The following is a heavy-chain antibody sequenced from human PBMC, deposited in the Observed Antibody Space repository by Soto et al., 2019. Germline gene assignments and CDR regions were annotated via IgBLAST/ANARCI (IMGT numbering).Heavy chain of an antibody. CDR2: IYHSGST. V-gene: IGHV4-4*02. CDR1: SGSISSSNW. CDR3: ARVQTGTTRDYYYYMDV. D-gene: IGHD1-7*01. Sequence: QVQLQESGPGLVKPSGTLSLTCAVSSGSISSSNWWSWVRQPPGKGLEWIGEIYHSGSTNYNPSLKSRVTRSVDKSKNQFSLKLSSVTAADTAVYYCARVQTGTTRDYYYYMDVWGKGTTVTVSS. J-gene: IGHJ6*03.